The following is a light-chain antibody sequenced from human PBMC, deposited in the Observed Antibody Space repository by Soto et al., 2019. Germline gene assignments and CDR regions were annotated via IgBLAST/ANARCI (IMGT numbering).Light chain of an antibody. CDR3: CSFAGFNTYV. Sequence: QSALTQSASVSGSPGQWISIPCAGTSSDIGSYNTVSWYQHHPGKAPKLLIYEGTKRPSGVSHRFSGSKSGNTASLTISGLQPEDEADYYCCSFAGFNTYVFGTGTK. CDR2: EGT. J-gene: IGLJ1*01. CDR1: SSDIGSYNT. V-gene: IGLV2-23*01.